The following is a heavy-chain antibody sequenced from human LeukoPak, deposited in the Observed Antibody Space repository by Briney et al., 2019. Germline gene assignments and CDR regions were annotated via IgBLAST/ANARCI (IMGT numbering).Heavy chain of an antibody. CDR3: AKGGLYGDYFDY. CDR1: GFIFSSHG. D-gene: IGHD4-17*01. Sequence: GGTLRLSCAASGFIFSSHGMNWVRQAPGKGLEWVSGISPSGDITYYADSVKGRFTISRDNSKNTLYLQMNSLRAEDTAVYYCAKGGLYGDYFDYWGQGTLVTVSS. CDR2: ISPSGDIT. V-gene: IGHV3-23*01. J-gene: IGHJ4*02.